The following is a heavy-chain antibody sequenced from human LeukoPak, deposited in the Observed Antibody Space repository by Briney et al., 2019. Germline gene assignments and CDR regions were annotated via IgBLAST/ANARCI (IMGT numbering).Heavy chain of an antibody. V-gene: IGHV3-30*04. CDR3: ARGQGRSRRYSSGWEDYYYYG. Sequence: SGRSLRLSCAASGFTFSSYAMHWVRQAPGKGLEWVAVISYDGSNKYYADSVKGRFTISRDNSKNTLYLQMNSLRAEDTAVYYCARGQGRSRRYSSGWEDYYYYG. CDR1: GFTFSSYA. J-gene: IGHJ6*01. D-gene: IGHD6-19*01. CDR2: ISYDGSNK.